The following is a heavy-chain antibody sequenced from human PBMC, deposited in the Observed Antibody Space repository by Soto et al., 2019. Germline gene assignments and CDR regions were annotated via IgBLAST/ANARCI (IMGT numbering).Heavy chain of an antibody. CDR1: GFTFSSYG. J-gene: IGHJ4*02. CDR3: ARAQSSGNYYSDY. D-gene: IGHD1-26*01. CDR2: IWYDGSNK. V-gene: IGHV3-33*01. Sequence: QEQLVESGGGVVQPGRSLRLSCAASGFTFSSYGMHWVRQAPGKGLEWVAVIWYDGSNKYYADSVKGRFTISRDNSKNTQYLQMNSLRAEDTAVYYCARAQSSGNYYSDYWGQGTLVTVSS.